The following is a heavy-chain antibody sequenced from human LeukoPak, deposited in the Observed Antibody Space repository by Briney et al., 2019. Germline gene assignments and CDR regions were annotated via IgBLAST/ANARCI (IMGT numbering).Heavy chain of an antibody. J-gene: IGHJ4*02. V-gene: IGHV4-59*08. CDR3: ARHALTTVTAGFDF. D-gene: IGHD4-17*01. CDR2: IYSSGST. CDR1: GGSIGSYY. Sequence: SETLSLTCTVSGGSIGSYYWSWIRQPPGKGLEWIGYIYSSGSTNYNPSLKSRVTISVDTSENQFSLKLTSVTAADTAVYYCARHALTTVTAGFDFWGQGTLVTVSS.